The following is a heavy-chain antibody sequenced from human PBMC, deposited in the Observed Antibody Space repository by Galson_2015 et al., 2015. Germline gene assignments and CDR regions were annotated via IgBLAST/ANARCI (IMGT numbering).Heavy chain of an antibody. Sequence: PALVKPTQTLTLTCTFSGFSFTTSGVGVGWIRQPPGKALEWLAITYWNDDRRYSPSLRSRLTITKDSSTNQVVLTMTNMDPVDTATYYCTYRQSFYGVYADYWGQGTLVPVSS. J-gene: IGHJ4*02. CDR2: TYWNDDR. V-gene: IGHV2-5*01. CDR1: GFSFTTSGVG. CDR3: TYRQSFYGVYADY. D-gene: IGHD4-17*01.